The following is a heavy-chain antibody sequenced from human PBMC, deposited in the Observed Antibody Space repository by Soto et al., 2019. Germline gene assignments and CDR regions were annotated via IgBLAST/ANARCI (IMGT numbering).Heavy chain of an antibody. CDR2: ISGSGGST. V-gene: IGHV3-23*01. CDR1: GFTFSSYA. J-gene: IGHJ4*02. D-gene: IGHD3-9*01. Sequence: GGSLRLSCAASGFTFSSYAMSWVRQAPGKGLEWVSAISGSGGSTYYADSVKGRFTISRDNSKNTLYLQMNSLRAGDTAVYYCAKDWSSSDFDWYPFDCWGQGTLVTVSS. CDR3: AKDWSSSDFDWYPFDC.